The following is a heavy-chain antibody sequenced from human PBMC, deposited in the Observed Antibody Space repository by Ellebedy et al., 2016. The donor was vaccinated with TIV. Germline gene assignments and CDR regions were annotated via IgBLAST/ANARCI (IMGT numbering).Heavy chain of an antibody. CDR3: ARADCSSTSCPFDY. D-gene: IGHD2-2*01. Sequence: SETLSLXXAVYGGSFSGYYWSWIRQPPGKGLEWIGEINHSGSTNYNPSLKSRVTISVDTSKNQFSLKLSSVTAADTAVYYCARADCSSTSCPFDYWGQGTLVTVSS. V-gene: IGHV4-34*01. CDR2: INHSGST. CDR1: GGSFSGYY. J-gene: IGHJ4*02.